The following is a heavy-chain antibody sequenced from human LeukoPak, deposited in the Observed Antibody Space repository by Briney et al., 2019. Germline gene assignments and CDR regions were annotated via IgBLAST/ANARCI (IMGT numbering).Heavy chain of an antibody. Sequence: SETLSLTCTVSSGSISSTSYYWGWIRQPPGMGLEWIGSMYYSGSTYYNPSLKSRVTISVDTSKSQFSLKLSSATAADTAVYYCAREMRSLRGGFDYWDQGTLVTVSS. CDR2: MYYSGST. V-gene: IGHV4-39*07. CDR3: AREMRSLRGGFDY. J-gene: IGHJ4*02. CDR1: SGSISSTSYY. D-gene: IGHD3-10*01.